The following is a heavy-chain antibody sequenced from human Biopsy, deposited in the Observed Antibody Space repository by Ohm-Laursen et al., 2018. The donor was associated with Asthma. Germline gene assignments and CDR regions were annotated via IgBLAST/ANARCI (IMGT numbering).Heavy chain of an antibody. V-gene: IGHV3-9*01. CDR1: GFTFDDHA. Sequence: SLRLSCAASGFTFDDHAMHWVRQVPGKGLEWVAGISGTSGTLGYADSVTGRFTISRDNARKSLYLQMKSPKVEDTALYFCAKDVRQGYGDYLHFDCWGQGAQVTVSS. D-gene: IGHD4-17*01. J-gene: IGHJ4*02. CDR2: ISGTSGTL. CDR3: AKDVRQGYGDYLHFDC.